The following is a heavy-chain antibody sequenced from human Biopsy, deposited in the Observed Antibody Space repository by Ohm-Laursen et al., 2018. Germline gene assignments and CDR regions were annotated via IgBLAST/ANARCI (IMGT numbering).Heavy chain of an antibody. CDR2: INPNSGGT. V-gene: IGHV1-2*02. Sequence: ASVKVSCKASGYAFIGSYIHWVRQAPGQGLEWMGWINPNSGGTKYAQKFRGRVTMAGDTSINTVHMELRNLRSDDTAVYYCARRTWDNWGLGTLITVSS. J-gene: IGHJ4*02. CDR3: ARRTWDN. CDR1: GYAFIGSY.